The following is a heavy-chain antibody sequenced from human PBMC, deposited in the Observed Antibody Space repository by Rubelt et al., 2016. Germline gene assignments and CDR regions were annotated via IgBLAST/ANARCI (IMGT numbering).Heavy chain of an antibody. CDR2: ISGSGGST. J-gene: IGHJ4*02. CDR3: VKDASRESATLHGSFDY. CDR1: GGSFNDHY. D-gene: IGHD5-12*01. Sequence: VRLQQWGAGLLKPSETLSLTCAVYGGSFNDHYWSWIRQPPGKGLEWVSGISGSGGSTYYADSVKGRLPISRDNYKNTLYRERNSQRAGDTAVYYCVKDASRESATLHGSFDYWGQGTLVTVSS. V-gene: IGHV3-23*01.